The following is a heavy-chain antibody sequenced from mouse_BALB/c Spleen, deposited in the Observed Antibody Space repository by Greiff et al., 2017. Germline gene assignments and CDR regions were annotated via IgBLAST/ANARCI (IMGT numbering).Heavy chain of an antibody. D-gene: IGHD2-14*01. J-gene: IGHJ4*01. Sequence: EVQLQQSGPELVKPGASVKMSCKASGYTFTSYVMHWVKQKPGQGLEWIGYINPYNDGTKYNEKFKGKATLTSDKSSSTAYMELSSLTSEDSAVYYGARHYRYDVGYAMDYWGQGTSVTVSS. CDR3: ARHYRYDVGYAMDY. CDR1: GYTFTSYV. V-gene: IGHV1-14*01. CDR2: INPYNDGT.